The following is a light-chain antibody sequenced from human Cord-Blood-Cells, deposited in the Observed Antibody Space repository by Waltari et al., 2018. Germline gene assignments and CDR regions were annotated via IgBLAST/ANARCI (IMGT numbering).Light chain of an antibody. CDR3: QQSYSTPPLFT. CDR2: AAS. J-gene: IGKJ3*01. CDR1: QSISIY. V-gene: IGKV1-39*01. Sequence: DIQMTQSPSSLSASVGDRVTITCRASQSISIYLNWYQQKPGKAPKLLIYAASSLQSGVPSRFSGSGSGTDFTLTISSLQPEDFATYYCQQSYSTPPLFTFGPGTKVDIK.